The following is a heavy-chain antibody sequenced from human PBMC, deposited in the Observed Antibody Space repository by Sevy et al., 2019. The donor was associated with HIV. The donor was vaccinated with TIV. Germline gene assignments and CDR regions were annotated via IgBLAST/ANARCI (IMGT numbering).Heavy chain of an antibody. CDR3: ARDRGSTVTTRYYYYYGMDV. Sequence: GGSLRLSCAASGFTFSSYAMHWVRQAPGKGLEWVAVISYDGSNKYNADSVKGRFTISRDNSKNTLYLQMNSLRAEDTAVYYCARDRGSTVTTRYYYYYGMDVWGQRTTVTVSS. CDR2: ISYDGSNK. J-gene: IGHJ6*02. CDR1: GFTFSSYA. D-gene: IGHD4-17*01. V-gene: IGHV3-30*04.